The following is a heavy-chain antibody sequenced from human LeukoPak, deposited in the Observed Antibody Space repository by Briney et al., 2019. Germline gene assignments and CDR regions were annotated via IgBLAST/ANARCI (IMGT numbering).Heavy chain of an antibody. CDR2: IFYSGTT. D-gene: IGHD5-24*01. V-gene: IGHV4-59*01. J-gene: IGHJ4*02. CDR3: ARSRDDYNANSTSDY. CDR1: GGSISSAY. Sequence: SETLSLTCNVSGGSISSAYWSWIRQPPGKGLEWIGYIFYSGTTNYNSSLKSRVTISLDTSKKHPSLKLTSVTAADTAVYYCARSRDDYNANSTSDYWGQGTLVTVSS.